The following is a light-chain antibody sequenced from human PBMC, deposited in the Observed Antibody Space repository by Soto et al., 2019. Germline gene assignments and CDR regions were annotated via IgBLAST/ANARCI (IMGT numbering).Light chain of an antibody. CDR2: RVS. CDR1: QSLVYSDGNTY. J-gene: IGKJ1*01. CDR3: GQFELFPRT. Sequence: DIVLTQTPLSSPVTLGQPASISCRSNQSLVYSDGNTYLSWLQQRPGQPPRLLIYRVSNRFSGVPDRFSGSGAGTDFTLKIDRVEPEDVGIYYCGQFELFPRTFGQGTKVEIK. V-gene: IGKV2-24*01.